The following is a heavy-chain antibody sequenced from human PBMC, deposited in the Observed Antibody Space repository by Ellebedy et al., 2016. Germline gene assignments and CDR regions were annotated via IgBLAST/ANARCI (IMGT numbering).Heavy chain of an antibody. Sequence: GESLKISCVGSGFIFGSFSMSWVRQAPGKGLEWVSVISDSGSSTYYADSVKGRFTISRDNAKNTLYLQMNSLRAEDTAVYYCARDGIVGGPTEYYFDSWGQGTLVTVSS. CDR2: ISDSGSST. CDR3: ARDGIVGGPTEYYFDS. CDR1: GFIFGSFS. D-gene: IGHD1-26*01. J-gene: IGHJ4*02. V-gene: IGHV3-23*01.